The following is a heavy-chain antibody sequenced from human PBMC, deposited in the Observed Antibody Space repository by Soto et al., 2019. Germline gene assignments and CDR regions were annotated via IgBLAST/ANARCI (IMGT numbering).Heavy chain of an antibody. J-gene: IGHJ4*02. V-gene: IGHV3-23*01. D-gene: IGHD3-16*01. CDR1: GFTFNSYA. Sequence: EVQLLESGGGLVQFGGSLRLSCAASGFTFNSYAMSWVRQAPGKGLEWVSGISDTGGTTNYADSVKGRFTISRDNSKNTLNQQMYSLRAEDTAVYYCGEDKGALIGAVDSWGQGTLVTVSS. CDR3: GEDKGALIGAVDS. CDR2: ISDTGGTT.